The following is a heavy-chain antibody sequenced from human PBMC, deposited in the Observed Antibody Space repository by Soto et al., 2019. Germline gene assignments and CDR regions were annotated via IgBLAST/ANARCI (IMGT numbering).Heavy chain of an antibody. D-gene: IGHD3-3*01. Sequence: SETLSLTCTVSGGSISSYYCSWIRQPPGKGLEWIGYIYYSGSTNYNPSLKSRVTISVDTSKNQFSLKLSSVTAADTAVYYCARGPQYYDFWSGYFSEYNWFDPWGQGTLVTVSS. CDR2: IYYSGST. J-gene: IGHJ5*02. V-gene: IGHV4-59*01. CDR1: GGSISSYY. CDR3: ARGPQYYDFWSGYFSEYNWFDP.